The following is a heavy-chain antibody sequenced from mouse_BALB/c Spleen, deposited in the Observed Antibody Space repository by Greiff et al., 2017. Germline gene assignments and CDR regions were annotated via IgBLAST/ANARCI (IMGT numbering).Heavy chain of an antibody. CDR3: TRADYGTNAMDY. J-gene: IGHJ4*01. CDR2: ISSGGSYT. CDR1: GFTFSSYT. D-gene: IGHD1-1*01. Sequence: EVKLVESGGGLVKPGGSLKLSCAASGFTFSSYTMSWVRQTPEKRLEWVATISSGGSYTYYPDSVKGRFTISRDNAKNTLYLQMSSLKSEDTAMYYCTRADYGTNAMDYWGQGTSVTVSS. V-gene: IGHV5-6-4*01.